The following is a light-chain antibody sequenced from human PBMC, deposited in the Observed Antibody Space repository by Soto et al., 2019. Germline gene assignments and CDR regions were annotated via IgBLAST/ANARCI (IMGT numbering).Light chain of an antibody. CDR2: KVS. CDR1: SSDVGDGDF. V-gene: IGLV2-14*01. Sequence: QSALTQPASVSGSPRQSITISCTGTSSDVGDGDFVSWYQQRPGNAPKLMIYKVSNRPSGVSNRFAGSKSGNTASLTISGLQAEYEAYYYCCSYTRSYTWVFGGGTKLTV. CDR3: CSYTRSYTWV. J-gene: IGLJ3*02.